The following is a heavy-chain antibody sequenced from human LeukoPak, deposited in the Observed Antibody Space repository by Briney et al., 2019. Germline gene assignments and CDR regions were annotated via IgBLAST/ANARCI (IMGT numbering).Heavy chain of an antibody. CDR1: GGSISSSSHY. D-gene: IGHD6-19*01. V-gene: IGHV4-39*07. CDR2: IYHSGST. J-gene: IGHJ4*02. Sequence: SETLSLTCTVSGGSISSSSHYWGWIRQPPGKGLEWIGSIYHSGSTYYNPSLKSRVTISVDTSKNQFSLKLSSVTAADTAVYYCARIAVAGPVVDYWGQGTLVTVSS. CDR3: ARIAVAGPVVDY.